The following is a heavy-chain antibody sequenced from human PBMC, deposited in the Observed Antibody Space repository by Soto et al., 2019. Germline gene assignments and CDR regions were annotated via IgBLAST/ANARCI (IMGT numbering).Heavy chain of an antibody. CDR3: ARVLSSGWSDYFDY. V-gene: IGHV1-18*01. D-gene: IGHD6-19*01. CDR2: ISAYNGNT. Sequence: GASVKVSCKTSGYTFTSYGISWVRQAPGQGLEWMGWISAYNGNTNYAQKLQGGVTMTTDTSTSTAYMELRSLRSDDTAVYYCARVLSSGWSDYFDYWGQGTLVTVSS. CDR1: GYTFTSYG. J-gene: IGHJ4*02.